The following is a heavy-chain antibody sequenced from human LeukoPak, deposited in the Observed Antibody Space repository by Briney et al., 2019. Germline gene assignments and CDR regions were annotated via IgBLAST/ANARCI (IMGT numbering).Heavy chain of an antibody. CDR2: ISAYNGNT. V-gene: IGHV1-18*01. J-gene: IGHJ3*02. CDR1: GYTFTSYG. Sequence: SVKVSCKASGYTFTSYGISWVRQAPGQGLEWMGWISAYNGNTNYAQKLQGRVTMTTDTSMSTAYMELRSLRSDGTGVYYSAREGDYGDYVSAFDISGQGTLGTVSS. CDR3: AREGDYGDYVSAFDI. D-gene: IGHD4-17*01.